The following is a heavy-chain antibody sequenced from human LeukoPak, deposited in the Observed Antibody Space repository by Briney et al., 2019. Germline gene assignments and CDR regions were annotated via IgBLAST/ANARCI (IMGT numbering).Heavy chain of an antibody. J-gene: IGHJ3*01. Sequence: SQTLSLTCTVSGGSISSGVSYWSWIRQHPGKGLEWIAYIYYSGSSSYNPSLKSRVTISVDTSKNQFSLKLSSVTAADTAVYYCARDYRFDSGYDLLDAFDAWGQGTMVTVSS. CDR2: IYYSGSS. D-gene: IGHD5-12*01. CDR3: ARDYRFDSGYDLLDAFDA. CDR1: GGSISSGVSY. V-gene: IGHV4-31*03.